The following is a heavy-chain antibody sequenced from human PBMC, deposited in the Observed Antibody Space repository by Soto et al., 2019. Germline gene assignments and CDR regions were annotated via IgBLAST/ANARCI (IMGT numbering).Heavy chain of an antibody. D-gene: IGHD6-13*01. CDR2: TYYRSKWYH. Sequence: SQTLSLTCAISGDSVSSNSAAWTWIRQSPSRGLEWLGRTYYRSKWYHDYAQSVKSRITINPETSKNQFSLQLNSVTPEDTAVYYCARDSYTPRWYWHLDYWGQGSLVTV. CDR1: GDSVSSNSAA. V-gene: IGHV6-1*01. CDR3: ARDSYTPRWYWHLDY. J-gene: IGHJ4*02.